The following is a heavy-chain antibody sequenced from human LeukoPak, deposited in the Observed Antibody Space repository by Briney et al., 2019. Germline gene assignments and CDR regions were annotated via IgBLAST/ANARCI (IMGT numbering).Heavy chain of an antibody. D-gene: IGHD5-18*01. Sequence: ASVKVSCKVSGYTLTELSMHWVRQAPGKGLEWMGGFDPEDGETIYAQKFQGRATMTEDTSTDTAYMELGSLRSEDTAVYYCSTFVPYSYGPVASHFDYWGQGTLVTVSS. CDR3: STFVPYSYGPVASHFDY. CDR2: FDPEDGET. J-gene: IGHJ4*02. CDR1: GYTLTELS. V-gene: IGHV1-24*01.